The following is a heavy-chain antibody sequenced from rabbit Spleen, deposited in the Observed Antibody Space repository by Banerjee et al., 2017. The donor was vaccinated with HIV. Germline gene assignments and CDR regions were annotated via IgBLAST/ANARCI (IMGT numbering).Heavy chain of an antibody. CDR1: GFSFTNKDV. J-gene: IGHJ6*01. CDR2: INTVTGKT. V-gene: IGHV1S45*01. CDR3: ARDTGSSFSSYGMDL. D-gene: IGHD8-1*01. Sequence: QEQLEESGGGLVKPEGSLTLTCTASGFSFTNKDVMCWVRQAPGKGLEWIACINTVTGKTVYASWAKGRFIMSRTSSTTVTLQMTSLTVADTATYFCARDTGSSFSSYGMDLWGPGTLVTVS.